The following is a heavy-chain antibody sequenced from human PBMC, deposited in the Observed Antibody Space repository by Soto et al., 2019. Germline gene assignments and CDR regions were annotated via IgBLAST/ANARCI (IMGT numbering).Heavy chain of an antibody. J-gene: IGHJ4*02. D-gene: IGHD5-18*01. Sequence: PSETLSLTCAVSGYSISSGYYWGWIRQPPGKGLEWIGSIYHSGSTYYNPSLKRRATISVDTSKNQFSLKLSSVTAADTAVYYCAVGGGYSNPWAWGYWGQGTLVTVSS. V-gene: IGHV4-38-2*01. CDR3: AVGGGYSNPWAWGY. CDR2: IYHSGST. CDR1: GYSISSGYY.